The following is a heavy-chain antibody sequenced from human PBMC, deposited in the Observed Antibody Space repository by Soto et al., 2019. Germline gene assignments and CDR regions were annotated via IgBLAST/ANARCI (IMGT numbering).Heavy chain of an antibody. CDR2: MNPNSGNT. V-gene: IGHV1-8*01. Sequence: ASVKVSCKASGYTVTSYDINWVRQATGQGLEWMGWMNPNSGNTGYAQKFQGRVTMTRNTSISTAYMELSSLRSEDTAVYYCARGAGRAPRDYYYYMDVWGKGTTVTVSS. CDR1: GYTVTSYD. D-gene: IGHD1-26*01. CDR3: ARGAGRAPRDYYYYMDV. J-gene: IGHJ6*03.